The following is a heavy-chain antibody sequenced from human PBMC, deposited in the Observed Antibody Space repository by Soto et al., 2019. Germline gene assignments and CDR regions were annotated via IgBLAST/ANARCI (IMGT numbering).Heavy chain of an antibody. J-gene: IGHJ5*01. CDR1: GGSVASNSAT. CDR3: VSLIGNDWLAS. CDR2: TYYRSKWYS. Sequence: PSQTLSLTCAIFGGSVASNSATWNWFRQSPSRGLEWLGRTYYRSKWYSDYAVSVNSRVSINPDTSKNQFSLQLNSVTPEDTAVYFCVSLIGNDWLASWGQGTLVPVS. V-gene: IGHV6-1*01.